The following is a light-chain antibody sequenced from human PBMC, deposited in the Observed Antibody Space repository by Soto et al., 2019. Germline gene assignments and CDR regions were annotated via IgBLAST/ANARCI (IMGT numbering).Light chain of an antibody. CDR3: QQSFSTPQT. Sequence: DIQMTQSPPSLSASVGDRVTITCRTSQSGINFVSWYQQKPGKAPKLLICAASTLRSGVPSRFSGSGFGTDFTLTISSLQPEDFGTYFCQQSFSTPQTFGQGTKV. CDR1: QSGINF. CDR2: AAS. V-gene: IGKV1-39*01. J-gene: IGKJ1*01.